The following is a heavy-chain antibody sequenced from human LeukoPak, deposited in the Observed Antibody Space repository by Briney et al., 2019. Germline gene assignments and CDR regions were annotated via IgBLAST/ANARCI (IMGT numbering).Heavy chain of an antibody. CDR1: GFTFSSYA. CDR2: ISSNGGGT. Sequence: PGGSLRLSCAASGFTFSSYAMHWVRQAPGKGLEYVSAISSNGGGTYYANSVKGRFTISRDNSKNTLYLQMGSLRVEDMAAYYCAREDGRWELHYWGQGTLVTVSS. CDR3: AREDGRWELHY. V-gene: IGHV3-64*01. J-gene: IGHJ4*02. D-gene: IGHD1-26*01.